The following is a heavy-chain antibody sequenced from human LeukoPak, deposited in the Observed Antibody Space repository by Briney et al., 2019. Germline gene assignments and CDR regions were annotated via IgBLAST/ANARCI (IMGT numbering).Heavy chain of an antibody. CDR2: IYGGGNI. CDR1: GFTFSSYA. J-gene: IGHJ4*02. D-gene: IGHD5-24*01. V-gene: IGHV3-53*01. CDR3: ARGAGYNYPYYFDY. Sequence: GGSLRLSCTASGFTFSSYAMSWVRQAPGKGLEWVSVIYGGGNIYYADSVKGRFTISRDNSKNTLYLQMNSLRAEDTAVYYCARGAGYNYPYYFDYWGQGTLVTVSS.